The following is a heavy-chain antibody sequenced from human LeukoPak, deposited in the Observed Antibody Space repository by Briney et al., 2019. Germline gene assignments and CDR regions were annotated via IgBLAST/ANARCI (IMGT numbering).Heavy chain of an antibody. CDR1: GGSISSYY. CDR2: IYYSGST. V-gene: IGHV4-59*01. Sequence: SETLSLTCTVSGGSISSYYWSWIRQPPGKGLEWIGYIYYSGSTNYNPSLKSRVTISVDTSKNQFSLKLSSVTAADTAVYYCARGSSSSPNWFDPWDQGTLVTVSS. D-gene: IGHD6-13*01. J-gene: IGHJ5*02. CDR3: ARGSSSSPNWFDP.